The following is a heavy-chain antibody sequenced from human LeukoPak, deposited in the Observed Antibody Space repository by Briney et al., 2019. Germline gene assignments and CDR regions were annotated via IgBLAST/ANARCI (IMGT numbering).Heavy chain of an antibody. CDR1: GGSISSYY. J-gene: IGHJ4*02. D-gene: IGHD5-24*01. V-gene: IGHV4-59*01. CDR3: ARERRDGYNLDFDY. CDR2: IYYSGST. Sequence: TSETLSLTCTVSGGSISSYYWSWIRQPPGKGLEWIGYIYYSGSTNYNPSLKSRVTISVDTSKNQFSLKLSSVTAADTAVYYCARERRDGYNLDFDYWGQGTLVAVSS.